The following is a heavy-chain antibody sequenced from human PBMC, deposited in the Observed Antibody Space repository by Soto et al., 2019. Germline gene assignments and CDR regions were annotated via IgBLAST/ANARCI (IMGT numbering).Heavy chain of an antibody. CDR1: GGSISSSNW. J-gene: IGHJ4*02. V-gene: IGHV4-4*02. Sequence: QVQLQESGPGLVKPSGTLSLTCAVSGGSISSSNWWSWVRQPPGKGLEWIGEIYHSGSTNYNPSLKSRVXXXVXQSKNQCSLKLSSVTAADTAVYYCARVKASGVNFDYWGQGTLVTVSS. CDR3: ARVKASGVNFDY. D-gene: IGHD3-10*01. CDR2: IYHSGST.